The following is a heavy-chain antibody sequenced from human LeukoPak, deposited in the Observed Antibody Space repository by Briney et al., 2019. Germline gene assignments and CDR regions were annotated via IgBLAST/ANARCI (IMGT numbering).Heavy chain of an antibody. D-gene: IGHD6-13*01. V-gene: IGHV1-8*01. J-gene: IGHJ5*02. CDR2: MNPNSGNT. CDR3: ARDKTSSSWYSDWFDP. CDR1: GYTFTSYD. Sequence: ASVKVSCKASGYTFTSYDINWVRQATGQGLEWMGWMNPNSGNTGYAQKFQGRVTMTRNTSISTAYMELSSLRSEDTAVYYCARDKTSSSWYSDWFDPWGQGTLVTVSS.